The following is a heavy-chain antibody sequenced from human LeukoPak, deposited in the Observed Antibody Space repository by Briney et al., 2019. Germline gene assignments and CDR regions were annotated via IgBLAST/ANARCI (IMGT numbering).Heavy chain of an antibody. Sequence: GGSLRLSCAASGFTVSSNYMTWVRQAPGKGLEWVSVVSSGGSTYYADSVKGRFTISRDNSMNTLFLQTNSLRAEDTAVYYCATLSDFWGQGTLVTVSS. CDR1: GFTVSSNY. CDR3: ATLSDF. V-gene: IGHV3-53*01. J-gene: IGHJ1*01. D-gene: IGHD3-16*01. CDR2: VSSGGST.